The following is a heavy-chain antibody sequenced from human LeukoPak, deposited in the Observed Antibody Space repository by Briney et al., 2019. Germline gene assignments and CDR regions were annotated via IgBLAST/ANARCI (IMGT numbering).Heavy chain of an antibody. D-gene: IGHD6-19*01. CDR3: ARLIGARRGRHAGWYGSFDS. CDR2: TFINGDTKYNP. Sequence: SETLSLTCKVSGDSINSYYWSWVRQAPGKPPEWIGSTFINGDTKYNPNYNPSLKRRVTISGDPSKNHFSLNLTSVAGADTAVYYCARLIGARRGRHAGWYGSFDSWGQGILVTVSS. CDR1: GDSINSYY. J-gene: IGHJ4*02. V-gene: IGHV4-4*08.